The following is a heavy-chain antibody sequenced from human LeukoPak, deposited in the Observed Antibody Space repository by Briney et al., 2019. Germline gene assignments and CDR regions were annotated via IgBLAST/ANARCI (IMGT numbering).Heavy chain of an antibody. CDR3: ARDREERYYGSGTYY. CDR1: GFTFSSYG. J-gene: IGHJ4*02. Sequence: QTGGSLRLSCAASGFTFSSYGMHWVRQAPGKGLEWVAVIWYDGSNKYYADSVKGRFTISRDNSKNTLYLQMNSLRAEDTAVYYCARDREERYYGSGTYYWGQGTLVTVSS. V-gene: IGHV3-33*01. D-gene: IGHD3-10*01. CDR2: IWYDGSNK.